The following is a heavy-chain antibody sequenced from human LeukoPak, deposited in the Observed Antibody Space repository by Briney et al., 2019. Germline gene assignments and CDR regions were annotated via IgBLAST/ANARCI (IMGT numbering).Heavy chain of an antibody. CDR3: ASGYRGHDFHY. J-gene: IGHJ4*02. Sequence: GGSLRLSCAASGFTLSSYGMHWVRQAPGKGLEWVAVIWYDGSDKYYADSLKGRFTISRDNSKNTLYLQMNSLRAEDTAVYYCASGYRGHDFHYWGQGTLVTVSS. CDR2: IWYDGSDK. CDR1: GFTLSSYG. D-gene: IGHD5-12*01. V-gene: IGHV3-33*01.